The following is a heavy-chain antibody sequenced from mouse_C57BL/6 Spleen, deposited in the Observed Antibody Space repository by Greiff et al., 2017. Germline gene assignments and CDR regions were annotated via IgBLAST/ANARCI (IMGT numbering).Heavy chain of an antibody. Sequence: QVTLKESGPGILQSSPTLSLTCSFSGFSLSTSGLGVSWIRQPSGKGLEWLAHIYWDDDKGYNPSLKSRLTSSKDTSRNQVVLKITSVDTADTATYDCARSYDGYLAWFAYWGQGTLVTVSA. CDR2: IYWDDDK. D-gene: IGHD2-3*01. CDR3: ARSYDGYLAWFAY. J-gene: IGHJ3*01. V-gene: IGHV8-12*01. CDR1: GFSLSTSGLG.